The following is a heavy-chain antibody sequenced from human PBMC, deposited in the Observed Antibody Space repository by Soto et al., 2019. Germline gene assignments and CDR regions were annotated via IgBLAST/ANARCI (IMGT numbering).Heavy chain of an antibody. D-gene: IGHD4-17*01. Sequence: QITLKESGPTLVKPTQTLTLTCTFSGFSLSTNGVGVGWIRQPPGKALEWLALIYWDDSKHYSPSLNSRLTITKDTSRNLVVLPMPDTDPVDTATYYCAKKGGGHYILGYWGQGTLVTVSS. J-gene: IGHJ4*02. CDR1: GFSLSTNGVG. CDR2: IYWDDSK. CDR3: AKKGGGHYILGY. V-gene: IGHV2-5*02.